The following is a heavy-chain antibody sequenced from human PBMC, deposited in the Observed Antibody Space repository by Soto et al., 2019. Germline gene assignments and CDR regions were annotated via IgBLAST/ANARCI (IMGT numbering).Heavy chain of an antibody. J-gene: IGHJ4*02. CDR3: ARNYYDSGGGFDS. CDR1: GFTVSSNY. D-gene: IGHD3-22*01. V-gene: IGHV3-53*01. CDR2: IYSGGST. Sequence: EVQLVESGGGLIQPGGSLRLSCAASGFTVSSNYMSWVRQAPGKGLEWVSVIYSGGSTYYADSVKGRFTISRDNSENTLYLQMNSLRAEDTAVYYCARNYYDSGGGFDSWGQGTLFTVSS.